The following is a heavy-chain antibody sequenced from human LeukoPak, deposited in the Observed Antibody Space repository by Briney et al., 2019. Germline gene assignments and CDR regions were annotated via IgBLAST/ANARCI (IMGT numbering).Heavy chain of an antibody. CDR1: GYTFTSYG. V-gene: IGHV1-18*01. CDR2: ISAYNGNT. J-gene: IGHJ4*02. CDR3: ARVNGRRGYSYANDY. D-gene: IGHD5-18*01. Sequence: GASVKVSCKASGYTFTSYGISWVRQAPGQGLEWMGWISAYNGNTNYAQKLQGRVTMTTDTSTSTAYMELRSLRSDDTAVYYCARVNGRRGYSYANDYWGQGTLVTVSS.